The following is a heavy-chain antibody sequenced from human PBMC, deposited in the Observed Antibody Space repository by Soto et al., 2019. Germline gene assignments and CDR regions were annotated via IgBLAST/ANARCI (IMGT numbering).Heavy chain of an antibody. CDR3: AKDTGSCYYYYGMDV. J-gene: IGHJ6*02. Sequence: GGSLRLSCAASGFTFDDYAMHWVRQAPGKGLEWVSGISWNSGSIGYADSVKGRFTISRDNAKDSLYLQMNSLRAEDTALYYCAKDTGSCYYYYGMDVWGQGTTVTVSS. CDR1: GFTFDDYA. V-gene: IGHV3-9*01. D-gene: IGHD3-10*01. CDR2: ISWNSGSI.